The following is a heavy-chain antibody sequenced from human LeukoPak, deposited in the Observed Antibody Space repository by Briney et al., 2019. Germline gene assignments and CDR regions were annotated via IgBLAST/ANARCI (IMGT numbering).Heavy chain of an antibody. V-gene: IGHV4-30-2*01. D-gene: IGHD2-2*01. CDR2: IYHSGST. CDR3: ARVPIVVVPAAIPNPYYYYYMDV. CDR1: GGSISSGGYY. Sequence: PSQTLSLTCTVSGGSISSGGYYWSWIRQPPGKGLEWIGYIYHSGSTYYNPSLKSRVTISVDTSKNQFSLKLSSVTAADTAVYYCARVPIVVVPAAIPNPYYYYYMDVWGKGTTVTVSS. J-gene: IGHJ6*03.